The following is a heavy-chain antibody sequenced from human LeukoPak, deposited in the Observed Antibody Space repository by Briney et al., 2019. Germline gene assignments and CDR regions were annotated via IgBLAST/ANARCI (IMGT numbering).Heavy chain of an antibody. CDR3: ARHRFGHLFDY. J-gene: IGHJ4*02. V-gene: IGHV4-59*01. Sequence: SETLSLTCTVSGGSIGTYSWNWIRQPPGKGLEWIGYIYYSGTTNYNPSLKSRVTISVDTSKNQFSLKLSSVTAADTAVYYCARHRFGHLFDYWGQGTLVFVSS. CDR1: GGSIGTYS. CDR2: IYYSGTT. D-gene: IGHD3-16*01.